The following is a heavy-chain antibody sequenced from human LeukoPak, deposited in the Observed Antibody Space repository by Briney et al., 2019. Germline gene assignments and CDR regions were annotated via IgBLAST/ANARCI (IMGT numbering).Heavy chain of an antibody. CDR3: ARGPQHIPMVLFGDY. Sequence: ASVKVSCKASGYTFTSYAMNWVRQAPGQGLEWMGWINTNTGNPTYAQSFTGRFVFSLDTSVSTAYLQISSLKAEDTAVYYCARGPQHIPMVLFGDYWGQGTLVTVSS. D-gene: IGHD3-10*01. CDR2: INTNTGNP. J-gene: IGHJ4*02. CDR1: GYTFTSYA. V-gene: IGHV7-4-1*02.